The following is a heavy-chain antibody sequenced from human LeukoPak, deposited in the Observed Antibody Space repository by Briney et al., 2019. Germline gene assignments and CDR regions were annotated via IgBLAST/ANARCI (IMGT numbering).Heavy chain of an antibody. D-gene: IGHD6-6*01. CDR3: AKDRAARPSAFDI. CDR1: GFTFSSYA. J-gene: IGHJ3*02. CDR2: ISGSGGST. V-gene: IGHV3-23*01. Sequence: GGSLRLSCAASGFTFSSYAMSWVRQAPGKGLEWVSAISGSGGSTYYADSVKGRFTISRDNSKNTPYLQMNSLRAEDTAVYYCAKDRAARPSAFDIWGQGTMVTVSS.